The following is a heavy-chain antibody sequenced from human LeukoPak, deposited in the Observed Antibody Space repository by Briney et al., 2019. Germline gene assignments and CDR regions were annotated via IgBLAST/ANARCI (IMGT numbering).Heavy chain of an antibody. J-gene: IGHJ5*02. D-gene: IGHD3-10*01. V-gene: IGHV1-8*01. CDR3: ATGGGSGSYQRLSHWFDP. Sequence: GASVKVSCKASGYTFTSYDINWVRQATGQGLEWMGWMNPNSGNTGYAQKFQGRVTMTRNTSISTAYMELSSLRSEDTAVYYCATGGGSGSYQRLSHWFDPWGQGTLVTVSS. CDR2: MNPNSGNT. CDR1: GYTFTSYD.